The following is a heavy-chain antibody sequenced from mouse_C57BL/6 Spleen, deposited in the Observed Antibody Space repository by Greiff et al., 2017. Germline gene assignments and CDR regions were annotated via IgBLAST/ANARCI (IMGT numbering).Heavy chain of an antibody. Sequence: QVQLQQSGAELVKPGASVKISCKASGYAFSSYWMNWVKQRPGKGLEWIGQIYPGDGDTNYNGKFKGKATLTADKSSSTAYMQLSSLTSEDSAVYFCARRGLGYGNYQAWFAYWGQGTLVTVSA. CDR3: ARRGLGYGNYQAWFAY. V-gene: IGHV1-80*01. CDR2: IYPGDGDT. J-gene: IGHJ3*01. CDR1: GYAFSSYW. D-gene: IGHD2-1*01.